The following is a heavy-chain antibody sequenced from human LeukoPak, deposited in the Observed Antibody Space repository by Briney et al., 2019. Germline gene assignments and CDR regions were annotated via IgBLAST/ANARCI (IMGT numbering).Heavy chain of an antibody. D-gene: IGHD3-3*01. Sequence: PSETLSLTCTVSGGSISSYSYYWGWIRQPPGKGLEWIGSIYYSGSTYYNPSLKSRVTISVDTSKDQFSLKLSSVTAADTAVYYCARGSDFWSGYYTNWFDPWGQGTLVTVSS. CDR2: IYYSGST. V-gene: IGHV4-39*07. CDR1: GGSISSYSYY. CDR3: ARGSDFWSGYYTNWFDP. J-gene: IGHJ5*02.